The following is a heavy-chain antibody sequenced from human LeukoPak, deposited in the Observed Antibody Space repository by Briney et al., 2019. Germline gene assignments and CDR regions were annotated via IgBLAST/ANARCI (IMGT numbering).Heavy chain of an antibody. CDR1: GGSISSSSYY. CDR2: IYYSGST. D-gene: IGHD6-19*01. J-gene: IGHJ1*01. Sequence: SKTLALTCTVSGGSISSSSYYWGWIRQPPGKGLEWIGSIYYSGSTYYNPSLKSRVTISVDTSKNQFSLKLGSVTAADTAVYYCAKIGAVAGTYFQHWGQGTLLTVSS. V-gene: IGHV4-39*01. CDR3: AKIGAVAGTYFQH.